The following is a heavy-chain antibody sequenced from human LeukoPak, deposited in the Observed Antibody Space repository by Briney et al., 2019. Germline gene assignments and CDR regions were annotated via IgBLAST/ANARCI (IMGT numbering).Heavy chain of an antibody. V-gene: IGHV3-33*06. CDR3: AKEAYNYYDSSGYLFGY. CDR2: IWYDGSNK. CDR1: GFTFSSYG. D-gene: IGHD3-22*01. J-gene: IGHJ4*02. Sequence: GGSLRLSCAASGFTFSSYGMHWVRQAPGKGLEWVAVIWYDGSNKYYADSVKGRFTISRDNSKNTLYLQTNSLRAEDTAVYYCAKEAYNYYDSSGYLFGYWGQGTLVTVSS.